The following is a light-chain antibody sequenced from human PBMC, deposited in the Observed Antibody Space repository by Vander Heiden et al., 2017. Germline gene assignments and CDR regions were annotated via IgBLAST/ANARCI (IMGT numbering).Light chain of an antibody. CDR3: QQLNSYPST. V-gene: IGKV1-9*01. CDR1: QGISSY. Sequence: DIQLTQSPSFLSASVGDRVTITCRASQGISSYLDWYQQKPGKAPNLLIYAASTLQSGVPSRFSGSGSGTEFTLTISSLQPEDFATYYCQQLNSYPSTFGQGTKLDIK. J-gene: IGKJ2*01. CDR2: AAS.